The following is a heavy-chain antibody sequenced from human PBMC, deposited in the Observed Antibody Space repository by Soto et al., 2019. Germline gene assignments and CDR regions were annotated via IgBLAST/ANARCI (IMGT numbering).Heavy chain of an antibody. V-gene: IGHV3-48*02. J-gene: IGHJ6*02. CDR2: ISSSSSTI. Sequence: GGPLRLSCAASGFTFSSYSVNWVRQAPGKGLEWVSYISSSSSTIYYADSVKGRFTISRDNAKNSLYLQMNSLRDEDTAVYYCARDGTMEPLYYYYGMDVWGQGTTVTVSS. CDR1: GFTFSSYS. D-gene: IGHD3-10*01. CDR3: ARDGTMEPLYYYYGMDV.